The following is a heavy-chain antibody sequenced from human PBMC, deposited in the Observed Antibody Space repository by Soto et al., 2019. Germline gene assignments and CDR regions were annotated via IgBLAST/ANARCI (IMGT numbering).Heavy chain of an antibody. CDR1: GGTFSSYA. CDR3: VRVVPIPGYPDY. CDR2: IVPIVATA. D-gene: IGHD5-12*01. V-gene: IGHV1-69*12. J-gene: IGHJ4*02. Sequence: QVQLVQSGAEVRQPASSVKVSCKTSGGTFSSYAISWVRQAPGQGLEWMGGIVPIVATATYAQKFQGRATITADESTSTAYMELSRLRSDDTAVYYCVRVVPIPGYPDYWGQGTLVTVSS.